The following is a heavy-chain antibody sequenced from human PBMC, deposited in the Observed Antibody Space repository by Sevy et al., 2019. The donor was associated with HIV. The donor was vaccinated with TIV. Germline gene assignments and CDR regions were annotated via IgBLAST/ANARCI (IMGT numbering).Heavy chain of an antibody. CDR1: GFTFSSYW. J-gene: IGHJ4*02. CDR3: ARGRSLEWLTFDY. V-gene: IGHV3-7*03. Sequence: GGSLRLSCAASGFTFSSYWMSWVRQAPGKGLEWVANIKQDGSEKYYVDSVKGRFTISRDNAKNSLYLQMNSLRAEDTVVYYCARGRSLEWLTFDYWGQGTLVTVSS. D-gene: IGHD3-3*01. CDR2: IKQDGSEK.